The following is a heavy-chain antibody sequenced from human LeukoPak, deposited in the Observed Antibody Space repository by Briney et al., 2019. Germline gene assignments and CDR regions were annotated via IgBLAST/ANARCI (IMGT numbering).Heavy chain of an antibody. CDR2: INPSGGST. V-gene: IGHV1-46*01. D-gene: IGHD3-10*01. Sequence: ASVKVSCKASGGTFSSYAISWVRQAPGQGLDWMGIINPSGGSTSYAQKFQGRVTMTRDMSTSTVYMELSSLRSEDTAVYYCAREAMIRGISYYYMDVWGKGTTVTVSS. CDR1: GGTFSSYA. J-gene: IGHJ6*03. CDR3: AREAMIRGISYYYMDV.